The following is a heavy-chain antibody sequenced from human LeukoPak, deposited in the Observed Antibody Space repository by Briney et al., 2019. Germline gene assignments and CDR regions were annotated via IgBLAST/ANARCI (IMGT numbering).Heavy chain of an antibody. CDR3: ASEAHRGGGFDS. CDR2: IYFTGNT. V-gene: IGHV4-39*01. Sequence: SSETLSLTCTVSGGSISSDTYFWGWIRQPPGKGLEWIANIYFTGNTYYNPSLKSRATISVDTSKNQFSLTLSSVTAADTAVYYCASEAHRGGGFDSWGQGTLVTVSS. J-gene: IGHJ4*02. D-gene: IGHD3-16*01. CDR1: GGSISSDTYF.